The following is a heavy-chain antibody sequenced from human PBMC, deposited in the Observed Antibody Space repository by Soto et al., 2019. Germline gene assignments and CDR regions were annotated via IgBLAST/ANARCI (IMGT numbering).Heavy chain of an antibody. J-gene: IGHJ4*02. CDR1: VFTFSSYA. D-gene: IGHD6-19*01. CDR2: ISGSGGST. CDR3: AKDRAASSGWYKVSYYFDY. V-gene: IGHV3-23*01. Sequence: GWSLRLSCASSVFTFSSYAMRWVRQAPGKGLEWVSAISGSGGSTYYADSVKGRFTISRDNSKNTLYLQMNSLRAEDTAVYYCAKDRAASSGWYKVSYYFDYWGQGTLVTVSS.